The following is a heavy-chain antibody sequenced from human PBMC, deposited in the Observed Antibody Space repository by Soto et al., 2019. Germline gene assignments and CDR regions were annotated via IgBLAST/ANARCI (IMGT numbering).Heavy chain of an antibody. V-gene: IGHV4-39*01. CDR3: ARPLRGGSYCDHAFDI. Sequence: QLQLQESGPGLVKPSETLSLTCTVSGGSISSSSYYWGWIRQPPGKGLEWIGRIYYNGSTYYNPSLKSRVTIAVDTSKTQFSLKLSAVTAADTAVYYCARPLRGGSYCDHAFDIWGQGTMVTVSS. D-gene: IGHD1-26*01. CDR1: GGSISSSSYY. CDR2: IYYNGST. J-gene: IGHJ3*02.